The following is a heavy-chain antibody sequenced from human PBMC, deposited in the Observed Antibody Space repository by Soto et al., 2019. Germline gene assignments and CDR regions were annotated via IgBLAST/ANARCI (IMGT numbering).Heavy chain of an antibody. V-gene: IGHV1-69*12. J-gene: IGHJ4*02. CDR2: IIPIFGTA. CDR3: ASQMQWSGYDSYFDY. Sequence: QVQLVQSGAEVKKPGSSVKVSCKASGGTFSSYAISWVRQAPGQGLEWMGGIIPIFGTANYAQKFQGRVTIXXDXSRXTAYMELSSLRSEDTAVYYCASQMQWSGYDSYFDYWGQGTLVTVSS. CDR1: GGTFSSYA. D-gene: IGHD5-12*01.